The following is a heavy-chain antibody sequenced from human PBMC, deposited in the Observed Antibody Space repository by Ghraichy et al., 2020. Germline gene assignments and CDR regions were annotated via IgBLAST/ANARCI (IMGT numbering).Heavy chain of an antibody. D-gene: IGHD5-12*01. V-gene: IGHV4-34*01. J-gene: IGHJ5*02. Sequence: SETLSLTCAVYGGSFSGYYWSWIRQPPGKGLEWIGEINHSGSTNYNPSLKSRVTISVDTSKNQFSLKLSSVTAADTAVYYCARQVATYLLGRLNWFDPWGQGTLVTVSS. CDR3: ARQVATYLLGRLNWFDP. CDR2: INHSGST. CDR1: GGSFSGYY.